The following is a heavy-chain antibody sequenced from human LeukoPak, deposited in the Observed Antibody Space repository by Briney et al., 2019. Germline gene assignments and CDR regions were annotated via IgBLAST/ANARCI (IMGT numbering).Heavy chain of an antibody. CDR3: ARDHSDYVWDH. D-gene: IGHD4-11*01. Sequence: PSETLSLTCTVSGGSINNYYWSWIRQPPGKGLEWIGYIYYSGSTNYNPSLKSRVTISVHTSNNQFSLKLNSVTAADTAVYYCARDHSDYVWDHWGQGTLVTVSS. J-gene: IGHJ4*02. CDR1: GGSINNYY. CDR2: IYYSGST. V-gene: IGHV4-59*01.